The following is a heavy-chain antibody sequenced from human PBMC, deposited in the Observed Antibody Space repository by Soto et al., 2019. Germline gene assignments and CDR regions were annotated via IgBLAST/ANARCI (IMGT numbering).Heavy chain of an antibody. CDR2: ISGSGGST. CDR3: AKDPGYCSGGSCYRGVY. D-gene: IGHD2-15*01. J-gene: IGHJ4*02. V-gene: IGHV3-23*01. CDR1: GFTFSSYA. Sequence: PGGSLRLSCAASGFTFSSYAMSWVRQAPGKGLEWVSAISGSGGSTYYADSVKGRFTISRDNSKNTLYLQMNSLRAEDTAVYYCAKDPGYCSGGSCYRGVYWGQGTLVTVSS.